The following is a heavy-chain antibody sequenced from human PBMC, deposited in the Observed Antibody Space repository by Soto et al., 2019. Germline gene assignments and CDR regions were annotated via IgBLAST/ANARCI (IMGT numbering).Heavy chain of an antibody. Sequence: QVQLVESGGGVVQPGRYLILSCAASGFTFSSYAMYWFRQAPGKGLEWVAVISYDGSNKYYAESVKGRFTISRDNYKNTLYLQMNSLRPEDTAVYYCARDITAGGFSWYYYYYGMDVWGQGATVTVSS. CDR2: ISYDGSNK. D-gene: IGHD1-20*01. CDR3: ARDITAGGFSWYYYYYGMDV. CDR1: GFTFSSYA. J-gene: IGHJ6*02. V-gene: IGHV3-30-3*01.